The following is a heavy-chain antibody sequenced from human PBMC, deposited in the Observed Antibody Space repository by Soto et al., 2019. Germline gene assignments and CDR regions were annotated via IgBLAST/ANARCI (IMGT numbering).Heavy chain of an antibody. V-gene: IGHV4-59*01. CDR2: MFYSGTT. CDR1: GASMSGNY. Sequence: QVQLQESCPGLVKPSETLSLTCTVAGASMSGNYWTWVRQPPGKGLEWIGNMFYSGTTNYNPSPRSRVTMSLDTSVNQFSLRLSSVTAADTAVDYCARPNMWHGKILQWGRGTLVTVSS. J-gene: IGHJ1*01. CDR3: ARPNMWHGKILQ. D-gene: IGHD2-21*01.